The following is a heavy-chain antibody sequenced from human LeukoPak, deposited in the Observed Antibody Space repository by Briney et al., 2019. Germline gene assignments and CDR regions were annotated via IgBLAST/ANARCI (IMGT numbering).Heavy chain of an antibody. CDR3: ARPISSQGYFGVVID. J-gene: IGHJ4*02. CDR2: IYHSGSP. V-gene: IGHV4-38-2*01. D-gene: IGHD3-3*01. CDR1: GYSISSASY. Sequence: SETLSLTCAVSGYSISSASYWGWIRQPPGKELEWIGNIYHSGSPYYNPSLKSRVTISVDTSKNQFFLKLSSVTAADTAVYYCARPISSQGYFGVVIDWGQGTLVTVSS.